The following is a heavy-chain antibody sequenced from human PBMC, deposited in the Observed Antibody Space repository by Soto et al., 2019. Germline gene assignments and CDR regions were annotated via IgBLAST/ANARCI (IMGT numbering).Heavy chain of an antibody. Sequence: QVQLQESGPGLVKPSQTLSLTCTVSGGSISSGGYYWSWIRQHPGKGLEWIGYIYYSGSTYYNPSLKSRVTISVDTSKNQFSLKLSSVTAADTAVYYCARAAHDSSTFRWFDPWGQGTLVTVSS. J-gene: IGHJ5*02. CDR1: GGSISSGGYY. CDR3: ARAAHDSSTFRWFDP. CDR2: IYYSGST. V-gene: IGHV4-31*03. D-gene: IGHD6-13*01.